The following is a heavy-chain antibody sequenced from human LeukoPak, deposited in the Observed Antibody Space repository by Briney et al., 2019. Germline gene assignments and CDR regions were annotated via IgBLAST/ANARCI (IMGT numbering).Heavy chain of an antibody. CDR1: GGSFTGYY. CDR3: ARVSYSGYAN. J-gene: IGHJ4*02. CDR2: INHSGST. Sequence: SETLSLTCAVYGGSFTGYYWNWIRQPPGKGLEWIGEINHSGSTNCNPSLKSRVIISVDTSKNQFSLKLSSVTAADTAVYYCARVSYSGYANWGQGTLVTVSS. D-gene: IGHD5-12*01. V-gene: IGHV4-34*01.